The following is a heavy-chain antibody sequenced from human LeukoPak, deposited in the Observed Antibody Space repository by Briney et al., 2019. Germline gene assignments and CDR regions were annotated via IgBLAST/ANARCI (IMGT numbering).Heavy chain of an antibody. CDR3: ARGYGSGSYYVY. CDR1: GGSISSYY. D-gene: IGHD3-10*01. CDR2: IYYSGST. J-gene: IGHJ4*02. Sequence: SETLSLTCTVSGGSISSYYWSWIRQPPGKGLEWIGYIYYSGSTNYNPSLKSRVTISVDTSKNQFSLKLSSVTAADTAVYYCARGYGSGSYYVYWGQGTLVTVSS. V-gene: IGHV4-59*08.